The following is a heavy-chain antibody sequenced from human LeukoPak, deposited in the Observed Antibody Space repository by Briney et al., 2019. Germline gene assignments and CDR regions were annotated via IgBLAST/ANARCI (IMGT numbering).Heavy chain of an antibody. CDR2: IKQDGSEK. CDR3: ARDLMGATHYFQH. V-gene: IGHV3-7*01. Sequence: GGSLRLSCAASGFTFSSYWMSWVRQAPGKGLEWVANIKQDGSEKNYVDSVKGRFTISRDNAKNSLYLQMNSLRAEDTAVYYCARDLMGATHYFQHWGQGTLVTVSS. J-gene: IGHJ1*01. CDR1: GFTFSSYW. D-gene: IGHD1-26*01.